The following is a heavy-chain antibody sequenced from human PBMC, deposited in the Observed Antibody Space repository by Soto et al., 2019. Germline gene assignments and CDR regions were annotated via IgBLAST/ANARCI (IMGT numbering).Heavy chain of an antibody. J-gene: IGHJ6*02. CDR1: GYTFTSYD. CDR3: ARGRGSRLSTYYDFWVGFYYGMDV. D-gene: IGHD3-3*01. V-gene: IGHV1-8*01. Sequence: RASVKVSCKASGYTFTSYDINWVRQATGQGLEWLGWMNPNSGNTGYAQKFQGRVTMTRNTSISTAYMELSSLRSEDTAVYYCARGRGSRLSTYYDFWVGFYYGMDVWGQGTTVTVS. CDR2: MNPNSGNT.